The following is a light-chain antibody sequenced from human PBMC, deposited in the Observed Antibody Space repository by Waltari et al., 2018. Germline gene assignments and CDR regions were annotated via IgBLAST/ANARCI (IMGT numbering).Light chain of an antibody. CDR2: GAS. V-gene: IGKV3-20*01. Sequence: EIVLTQSPGTLSLSPGERATLSCRASQSVSNDYLAWYQQKPGQAPRLLIYGASYRATCIPDRVSGSGSGTDFTLTISRLEPEDFAVYYCQQYGSSPRTFGQGTKVEFK. CDR3: QQYGSSPRT. CDR1: QSVSNDY. J-gene: IGKJ1*01.